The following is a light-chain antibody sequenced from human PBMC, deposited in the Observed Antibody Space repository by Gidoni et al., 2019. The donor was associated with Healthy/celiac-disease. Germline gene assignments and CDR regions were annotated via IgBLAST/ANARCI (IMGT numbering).Light chain of an antibody. Sequence: DIQMTQSPSSLSASVGDRVTITCRASQIISSYLNWYQQKPGKAPKLLIYAASSLQSGVPSRFSGSGSGKDFTLTISRLQPEDFANYYCQQSYSTPLTFGPGTKVDIK. V-gene: IGKV1-39*01. CDR1: QIISSY. CDR3: QQSYSTPLT. J-gene: IGKJ3*01. CDR2: AAS.